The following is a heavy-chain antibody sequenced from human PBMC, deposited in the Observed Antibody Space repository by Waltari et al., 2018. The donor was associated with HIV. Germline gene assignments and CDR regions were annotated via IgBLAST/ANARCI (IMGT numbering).Heavy chain of an antibody. CDR2: INPNTGTA. V-gene: IGHV1-2*02. D-gene: IGHD4-17*01. CDR1: GYSLVDYY. Sequence: QVQLVQSGAELKKPGASVKLSCKAFGYSLVDYYLHWVRQAPEHGLEWMGWINPNTGTANYAQKFRGRFTMTRDTFINPVYMELSRLRSDDTAIYYCARETRFDGDYVKFFDYWGLGTLVTVSS. J-gene: IGHJ4*02. CDR3: ARETRFDGDYVKFFDY.